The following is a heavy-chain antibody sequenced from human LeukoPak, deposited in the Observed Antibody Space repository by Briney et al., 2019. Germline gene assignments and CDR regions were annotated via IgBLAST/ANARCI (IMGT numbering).Heavy chain of an antibody. CDR3: AMGYKSAYSWDY. CDR1: GFSVSNYA. D-gene: IGHD5-18*01. J-gene: IGHJ4*02. V-gene: IGHV3-74*01. CDR2: ISPDGRST. Sequence: GGSLRLSCAASGFSVSNYALSWVRQAPGQGLVWVSHISPDGRSTNYADSVKGRFTISRDNARNTLYLQLNSLTAEDTAVYYCAMGYKSAYSWDYWGQGTLVTVSS.